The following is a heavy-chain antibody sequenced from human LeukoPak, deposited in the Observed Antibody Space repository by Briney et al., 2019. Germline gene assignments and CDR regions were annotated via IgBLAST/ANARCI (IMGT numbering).Heavy chain of an antibody. CDR2: ISGSAYST. J-gene: IGHJ4*02. CDR3: AKETVAAPPIDY. D-gene: IGHD6-19*01. CDR1: GFTFSSYA. V-gene: IGHV3-23*01. Sequence: PGGSLRLSCAASGFTFSSYAMSWVRQAPGKGLEWVSAISGSAYSTYYADSVKGRFTISRDNSKNTLYLQMNSLRAEDTAGYYCAKETVAAPPIDYWGQGALVTVSS.